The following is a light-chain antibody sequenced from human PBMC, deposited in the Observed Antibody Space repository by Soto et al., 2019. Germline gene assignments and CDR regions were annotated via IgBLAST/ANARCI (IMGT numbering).Light chain of an antibody. V-gene: IGKV1-5*03. Sequence: DIQMTKSPSTLSASVGDRVTITCRASQSISGLLAWYQQKPGKAPKLLIYKASGLESGVPSRFSGSGSGTEFTLTISSLQPDDFATYSCQQYNSYSWTFGQRTKVDIK. CDR3: QQYNSYSWT. J-gene: IGKJ1*01. CDR1: QSISGL. CDR2: KAS.